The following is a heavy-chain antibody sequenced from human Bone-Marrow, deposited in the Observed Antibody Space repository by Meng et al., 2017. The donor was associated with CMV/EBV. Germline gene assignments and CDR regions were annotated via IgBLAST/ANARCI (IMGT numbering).Heavy chain of an antibody. CDR2: ISSSSSYI. D-gene: IGHD3-3*01. V-gene: IGHV3-21*01. CDR3: ARDLTIFGGGY. CDR1: GFTFDDYG. J-gene: IGHJ4*02. Sequence: GESLKISCAASGFTFDDYGMGWVRQAPGKGLEWVSSISSSSSYIYYADSVKGRFTISRDKAKNSLYLQMNSRRAEDTAVYYCARDLTIFGGGYWGQGTLVTVSS.